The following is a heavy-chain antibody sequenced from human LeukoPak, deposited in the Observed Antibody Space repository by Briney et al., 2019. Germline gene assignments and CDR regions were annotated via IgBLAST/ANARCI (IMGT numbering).Heavy chain of an antibody. J-gene: IGHJ6*03. Sequence: KPSETLSLTCTVSGGSISSSSYYWGWIRQPPGKGLEWIGYIYYSGSTNYNPSLKSRVTISVDTSKNQFSLKLRSVTAAETAVYYCARTTEGYCRGGSCFYYYYYMDVWGKGTTVTVSS. CDR1: GGSISSSSYY. CDR2: IYYSGST. CDR3: ARTTEGYCRGGSCFYYYYYMDV. V-gene: IGHV4-61*05. D-gene: IGHD2-15*01.